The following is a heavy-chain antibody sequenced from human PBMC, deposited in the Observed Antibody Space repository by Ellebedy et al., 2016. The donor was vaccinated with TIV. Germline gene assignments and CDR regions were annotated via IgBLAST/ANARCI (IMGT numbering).Heavy chain of an antibody. Sequence: SETLSLTCSVSGGSVSSSGYYWAWIRQPPGKGLEWIGSIHHNGRTYHNPSLQSRVTISVVTSKNQFSLKLSSVTAADTAVYYCARRMAAADIGGFDFWGQGTLVTVSS. CDR1: GGSVSSSGYY. CDR3: ARRMAAADIGGFDF. CDR2: IHHNGRT. V-gene: IGHV4-39*01. J-gene: IGHJ3*01. D-gene: IGHD6-13*01.